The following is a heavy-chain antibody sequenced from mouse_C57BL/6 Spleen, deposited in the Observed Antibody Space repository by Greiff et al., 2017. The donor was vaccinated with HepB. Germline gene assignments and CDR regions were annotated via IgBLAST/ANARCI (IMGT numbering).Heavy chain of an antibody. V-gene: IGHV5-9*01. CDR3: ARHGGYDGSAWFAY. CDR2: ISGGGGNT. Sequence: EVKLVESGGGLVKPGGSLKLSCAASGFTFSSYTMSWVRQTPEKRLEWVATISGGGGNTYYPDSVKGRFTISRDNAKNTLYLQMSSLRSEDTALYYCARHGGYDGSAWFAYWGQGTLVTVSA. D-gene: IGHD2-3*01. CDR1: GFTFSSYT. J-gene: IGHJ3*01.